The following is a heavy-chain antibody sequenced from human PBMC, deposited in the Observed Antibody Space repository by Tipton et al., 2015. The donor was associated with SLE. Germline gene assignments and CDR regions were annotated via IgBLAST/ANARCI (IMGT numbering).Heavy chain of an antibody. V-gene: IGHV4-31*03. CDR3: PIYYHDSTGLHWFDP. J-gene: IGHJ5*02. CDR1: GGSIGSGGYY. Sequence: TLSLTCNVSGGSIGSGGYYWSWIRQHPGKGLEWIGYTYYSGSPYYNPSLKSRVTISLDMSKNQFSLRLSSVTAADTAVYYCPIYYHDSTGLHWFDPWGQGTLVTVSS. CDR2: TYYSGSP. D-gene: IGHD3-22*01.